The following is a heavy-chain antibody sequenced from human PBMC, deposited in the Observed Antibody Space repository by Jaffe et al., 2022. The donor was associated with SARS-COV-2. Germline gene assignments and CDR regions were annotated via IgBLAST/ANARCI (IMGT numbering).Heavy chain of an antibody. J-gene: IGHJ6*02. CDR3: ARDLLDIVVVPAAHYYYYGMDV. Sequence: QVQLVQSGAEVKKPGASVKVSCKASGYTFTSYYMHWVRQAPGQGLEWMGIINPSGGSTSYAQKFQGRVTMTRDTSTSTVYMELSSLRSEDTAVYYCARDLLDIVVVPAAHYYYYGMDVWGQGTTVTVSS. CDR2: INPSGGST. D-gene: IGHD2-2*03. V-gene: IGHV1-46*01. CDR1: GYTFTSYY.